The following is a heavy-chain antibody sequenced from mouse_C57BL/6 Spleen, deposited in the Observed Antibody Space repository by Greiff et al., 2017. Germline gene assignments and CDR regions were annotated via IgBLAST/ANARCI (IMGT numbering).Heavy chain of an antibody. J-gene: IGHJ3*01. CDR2: IHPNSGST. V-gene: IGHV1-64*01. CDR3: AREGLYDYDVDWLAD. Sequence: QVQLQQSGAELVKPGASVKLSCKASGYTFTSYWMHWVKQRPGQGLEWIGMIHPNSGSTNYNEKFKSKATLTVDKSSSTAYMQLSSLTSEDSAVYYCAREGLYDYDVDWLADWGQGTLVTVSA. D-gene: IGHD2-4*01. CDR1: GYTFTSYW.